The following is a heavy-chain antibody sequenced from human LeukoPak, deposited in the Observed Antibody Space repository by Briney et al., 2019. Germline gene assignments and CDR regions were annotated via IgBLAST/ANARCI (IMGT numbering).Heavy chain of an antibody. CDR1: GYTLTELS. CDR3: ATDKGYYDSSGYFGLYAFDI. V-gene: IGHV1-24*01. CDR2: FDPEDGET. D-gene: IGHD3-22*01. J-gene: IGHJ3*02. Sequence: ASVKVSCKVSGYTLTELSMHWVRQAPGKGLEWMGGFDPEDGETIYAQKFQGRVTMTEDTTKDTDYMELRGLRSEDTAVYYCATDKGYYDSSGYFGLYAFDIWGQGTMVTVSS.